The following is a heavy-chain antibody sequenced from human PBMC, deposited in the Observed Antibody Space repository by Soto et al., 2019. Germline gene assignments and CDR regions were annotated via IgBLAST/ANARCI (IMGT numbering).Heavy chain of an antibody. D-gene: IGHD3-9*01. CDR1: GYTFTTYG. J-gene: IGHJ6*02. CDR3: AREDSDYDILTGRYTYYYGMDV. CDR2: ISAYNGIT. Sequence: ASVKVSCKASGYTFTTYGISWVRQAPGQGLEWMGWISAYNGITKYAQKLQGRVTMTTDTSTSTAYMELRSLRSDDTAVYYCAREDSDYDILTGRYTYYYGMDVWGQGTTVTVSS. V-gene: IGHV1-18*01.